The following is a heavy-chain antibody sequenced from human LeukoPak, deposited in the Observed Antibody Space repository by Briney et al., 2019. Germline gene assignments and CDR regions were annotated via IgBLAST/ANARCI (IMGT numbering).Heavy chain of an antibody. D-gene: IGHD3-10*01. V-gene: IGHV4-30-2*05. J-gene: IGHJ2*01. CDR1: GGSISSGGYS. CDR2: IYHSGST. CDR3: ARVGFRSYYYGSGSADAPDWYFDL. Sequence: SETLSLTCAVSGGSISSGGYSWSWIRQPPGKGLEWIGYIYHSGSTYYNPSLKSRVTISVDTSKNQLSLKLSSVTAADTAVYYCARVGFRSYYYGSGSADAPDWYFDLWGRGTLVTVSS.